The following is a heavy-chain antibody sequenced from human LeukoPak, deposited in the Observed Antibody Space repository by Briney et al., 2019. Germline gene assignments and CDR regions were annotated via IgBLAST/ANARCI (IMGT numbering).Heavy chain of an antibody. Sequence: PGGSLRLSCAASGFTFSSYAMSWVRQAPGKGLEWVSAISGSGGSTYYADSVKGRFTISRDNSKNTLYLQMNSLRAENTAVYYCAKDFPTSPSEYWSGGSCSMSGAFDIWGQGTMVTVSS. J-gene: IGHJ3*02. CDR2: ISGSGGST. CDR3: AKDFPTSPSEYWSGGSCSMSGAFDI. CDR1: GFTFSSYA. D-gene: IGHD2-15*01. V-gene: IGHV3-23*01.